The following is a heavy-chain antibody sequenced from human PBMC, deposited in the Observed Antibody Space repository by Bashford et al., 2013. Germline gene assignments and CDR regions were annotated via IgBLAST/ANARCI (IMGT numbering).Heavy chain of an antibody. D-gene: IGHD6-13*01. Sequence: VRQAPGKGLEWVAVISYDGSNEFYAGSVRGRFTISRDNSKNTLYLQMNSLRPEDTAVYYCARAPHSNWYLGELDFWGQGTLVTVSS. J-gene: IGHJ4*02. V-gene: IGHV3-30*04. CDR2: ISYDGSNE. CDR3: ARAPHSNWYLGELDF.